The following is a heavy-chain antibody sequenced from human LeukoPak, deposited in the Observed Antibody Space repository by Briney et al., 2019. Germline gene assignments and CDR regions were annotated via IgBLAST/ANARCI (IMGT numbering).Heavy chain of an antibody. Sequence: GESLKISCKGSGYSFTSYWIGWVRQMPGKGLEWMGIIYPGDSDTRYSPSFQGQVTISADKSISTAYLQWSSLKASDTAMYFCARLGMVRGVNYYYGMDVWGQGTTVTVSS. J-gene: IGHJ6*02. CDR3: ARLGMVRGVNYYYGMDV. CDR1: GYSFTSYW. V-gene: IGHV5-51*01. D-gene: IGHD3-10*01. CDR2: IYPGDSDT.